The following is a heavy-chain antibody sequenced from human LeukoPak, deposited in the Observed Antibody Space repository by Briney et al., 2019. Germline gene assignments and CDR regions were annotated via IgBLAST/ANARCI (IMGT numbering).Heavy chain of an antibody. CDR2: IYHIGST. D-gene: IGHD3-22*01. CDR3: ARGRTGYYDSSGYYY. CDR1: GASISKIEDY. V-gene: IGHV4-39*07. J-gene: IGHJ4*02. Sequence: SETLSLTCTVSGASISKIEDYWGWLRQSPGKELEWIGTIYHIGSTYYNPSLKSRVTMSVDASKNQFSLKLSSVTAADTAVYYCARGRTGYYDSSGYYYWGQGTLVTVSS.